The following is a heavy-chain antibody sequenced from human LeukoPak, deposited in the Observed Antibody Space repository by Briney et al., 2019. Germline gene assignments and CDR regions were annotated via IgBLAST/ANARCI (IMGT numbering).Heavy chain of an antibody. J-gene: IGHJ4*02. D-gene: IGHD4-17*01. Sequence: SETLSLTCAVYGGSFSGYYWSWIRQPPGKGLEWIGEINHSGSTNYSPSLKSRVTISVDTSKNQFSLKLSSVTAADTAVYYCARGLRRATVTRYFDYWGQGTLVTVSS. CDR1: GGSFSGYY. CDR3: ARGLRRATVTRYFDY. V-gene: IGHV4-34*01. CDR2: INHSGST.